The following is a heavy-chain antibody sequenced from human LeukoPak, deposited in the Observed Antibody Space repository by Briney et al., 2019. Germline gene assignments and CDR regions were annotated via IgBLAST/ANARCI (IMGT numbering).Heavy chain of an antibody. J-gene: IGHJ6*02. CDR1: GFTFSSYE. CDR3: AGVEQQPRAVCGMDV. V-gene: IGHV3-48*03. Sequence: PGGSLRLSCAASGFTFSSYEMNWVRQAPGKGLEWVSYISSSGSTIYYADSVKGRFTISRDNAKTSLYLQMNSLRDEDTAVYYCAGVEQQPRAVCGMDVWGPGTTVTVSS. D-gene: IGHD6-13*01. CDR2: ISSSGSTI.